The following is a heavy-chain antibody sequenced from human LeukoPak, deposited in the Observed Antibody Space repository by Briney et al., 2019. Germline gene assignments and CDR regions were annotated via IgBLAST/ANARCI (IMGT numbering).Heavy chain of an antibody. V-gene: IGHV4-39*07. D-gene: IGHD1-26*01. J-gene: IGHJ6*02. CDR1: GGSISSGSYY. CDR2: IYYSGST. CDR3: ARGPGGRKRVDV. Sequence: PSETLSLTCTVSGGSISSGSYYWGWIRQPPGKGLEWIGSIYYSGSTYYNPSLKSRVTISVDTSKNQFSLKLSSVTAADTAVYYCARGPGGRKRVDVWGQGTTVTVSS.